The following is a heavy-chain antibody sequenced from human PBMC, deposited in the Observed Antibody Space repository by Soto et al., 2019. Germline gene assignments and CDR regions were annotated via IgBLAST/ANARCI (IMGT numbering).Heavy chain of an antibody. CDR2: IYYSGST. J-gene: IGHJ5*02. CDR3: AREPRITMVRGVMDNWFEP. D-gene: IGHD3-10*01. CDR1: GGSISSGGYY. Sequence: NPSETLSLTCTVSGGSISSGGYYWSWIRQHPGKGLEWIGYIYYSGSTYYNPSLKSRVTISVDTSKNQFSLKLSSVTAADTAVYYCAREPRITMVRGVMDNWFEPWGQGTLVTVSS. V-gene: IGHV4-31*03.